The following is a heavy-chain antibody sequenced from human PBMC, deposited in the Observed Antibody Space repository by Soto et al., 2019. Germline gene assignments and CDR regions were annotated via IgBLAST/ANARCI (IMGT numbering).Heavy chain of an antibody. CDR2: IIPIFGTA. V-gene: IGHV1-69*01. Sequence: QVQLVQSGAEVKKPGSSVKVSCKASGGTFSSYAISWVRQAPGQGLEWMGGIIPIFGTANYAQKFQGRVTITAYESTSTAYMELSSLRSEDTAVYYCVRATDIVATRPLEGYYYYYGMDFWGQGTTVTVSS. CDR1: GGTFSSYA. CDR3: VRATDIVATRPLEGYYYYYGMDF. J-gene: IGHJ6*02. D-gene: IGHD5-12*01.